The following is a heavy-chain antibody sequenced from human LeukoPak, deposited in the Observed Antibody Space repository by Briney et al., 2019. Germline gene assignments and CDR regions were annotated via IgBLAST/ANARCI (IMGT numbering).Heavy chain of an antibody. J-gene: IGHJ6*03. CDR1: GYTFTSYG. Sequence: ASVKVSCKASGYTFTSYGISWVRQAPGQGLEWMGWISAYNGNTNYAQKLQGKVTVTTDTSTSTAYMELRSLRSDDTAVYYCARDGVILLWFGEPAYYYYMDVWGKGTTVTISS. CDR2: ISAYNGNT. CDR3: ARDGVILLWFGEPAYYYYMDV. D-gene: IGHD3-10*01. V-gene: IGHV1-18*01.